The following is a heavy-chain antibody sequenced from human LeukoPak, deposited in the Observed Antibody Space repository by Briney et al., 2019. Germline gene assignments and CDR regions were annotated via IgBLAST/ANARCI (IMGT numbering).Heavy chain of an antibody. CDR2: FDPEDGET. V-gene: IGHV1-24*01. CDR1: GGTFSSYA. CDR3: ATDFRVGAAAGNWFDP. J-gene: IGHJ5*02. Sequence: ASVKVSCKASGGTFSSYAISWVRQAPGQGLGWMGGFDPEDGETIYAQKFQGRVTMTEDTSTDTAYMELSSLRSEDTAVYYCATDFRVGAAAGNWFDPWGQGTLVTVSS. D-gene: IGHD6-13*01.